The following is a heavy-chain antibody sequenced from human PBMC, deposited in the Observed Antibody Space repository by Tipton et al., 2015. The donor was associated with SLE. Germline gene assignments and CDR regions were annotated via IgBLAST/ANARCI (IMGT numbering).Heavy chain of an antibody. CDR1: GFTFSSYA. J-gene: IGHJ4*02. Sequence: SLRLSCAASGFTFSSYAMQWVRQAPGKGLEWVAVISYDGSSKYYADSVKGRFTISRDNSKNTLYLQMNSLRAEDTAVYYCARDFRSFYFDYWGQGTLVTVSS. CDR2: ISYDGSSK. CDR3: ARDFRSFYFDY. V-gene: IGHV3-30*04.